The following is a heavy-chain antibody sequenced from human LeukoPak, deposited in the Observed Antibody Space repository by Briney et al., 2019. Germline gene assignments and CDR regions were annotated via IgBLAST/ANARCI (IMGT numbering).Heavy chain of an antibody. CDR1: GGSISSTNW. D-gene: IGHD3-10*01. J-gene: IGHJ4*02. Sequence: SETLSLTCGVSGGSISSTNWWTWVRQPPGEGLEWIGEVHLSGRTNYNPSLESRVTISVDTSRNQFSLKLSSVTAADTAVYYCARGRLGGSGSYYNVLDYWGQGTLVTVSS. CDR2: VHLSGRT. CDR3: ARGRLGGSGSYYNVLDY. V-gene: IGHV4-4*02.